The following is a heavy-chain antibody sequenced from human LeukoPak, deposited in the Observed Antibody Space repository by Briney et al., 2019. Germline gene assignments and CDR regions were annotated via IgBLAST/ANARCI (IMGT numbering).Heavy chain of an antibody. J-gene: IGHJ6*03. CDR2: ISAYNGNT. CDR1: GDIFTSYG. Sequence: GASVKLSCKASGDIFTSYGISWVRQAPGQGLEWMGWISAYNGNTNYAQKLQGRVTMTTDTSTSTAYMELRSLRSDDTAVYYCAKLAAAYYMDVWGKGTTVTVSS. CDR3: AKLAAAYYMDV. V-gene: IGHV1-18*01. D-gene: IGHD6-13*01.